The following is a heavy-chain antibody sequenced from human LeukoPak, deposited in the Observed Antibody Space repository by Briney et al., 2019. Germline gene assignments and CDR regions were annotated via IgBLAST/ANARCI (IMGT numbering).Heavy chain of an antibody. D-gene: IGHD6-19*01. V-gene: IGHV4-39*01. Sequence: SETLSLTCSVSGGSISSSTYYWGWIRRPPGKGLEWIGSIFYTGSTYYNASLKSRVSVSVDTSKNQFSLKLISVTAVDTAVYLCAAQLCNRGRYYFDYWGQGTLVTVSS. J-gene: IGHJ4*02. CDR2: IFYTGST. CDR3: AAQLCNRGRYYFDY. CDR1: GGSISSSTYY.